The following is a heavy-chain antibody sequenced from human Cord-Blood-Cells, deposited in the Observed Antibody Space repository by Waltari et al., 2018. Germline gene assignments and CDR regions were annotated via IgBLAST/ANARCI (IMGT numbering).Heavy chain of an antibody. CDR1: GFTFMSYA. J-gene: IGHJ4*02. V-gene: IGHV3-64D*09. D-gene: IGHD3-10*01. CDR2: ISRNGGST. Sequence: EVQLVDAGGGLVQPGGSLRLSCSTSGFTFMSYAMPWVRQAPGKRREYGSAISRNGGSTYYADSVKGRFTISRDNSKNTLYLQMSSLRAEDTAVYYCVKSLHLDRFGDYWGQGTLVTVSS. CDR3: VKSLHLDRFGDY.